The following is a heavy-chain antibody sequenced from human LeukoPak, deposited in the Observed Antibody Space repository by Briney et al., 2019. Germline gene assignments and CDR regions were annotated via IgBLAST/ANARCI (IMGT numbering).Heavy chain of an antibody. CDR2: ISGGTT. V-gene: IGHV3-23*01. D-gene: IGHD3-10*01. CDR1: GFTFSTYW. CDR3: AKSVYHSGNY. J-gene: IGHJ4*02. Sequence: PGGSLRLSCAASGFTFSTYWMSWVRQGPGKGLEWVSSISGGTTYYADSVKGRFTISIDNSKNTVSLQMNSLRAEDTAVYYCAKSVYHSGNYWGQGTLVTVSS.